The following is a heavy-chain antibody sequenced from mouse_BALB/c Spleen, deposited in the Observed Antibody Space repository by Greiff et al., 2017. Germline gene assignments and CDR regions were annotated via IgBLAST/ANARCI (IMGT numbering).Heavy chain of an antibody. V-gene: IGHV3-6*02. D-gene: IGHD1-1*01. Sequence: DVKLQESGPGLVKPSQSLSLTCSVTGYSITSGYYWNWIRQFPGNKLEWMGYISYDGSNNYNPSLKNRISITRDTSKNQFFLKLNSVTTEDTATYYCARVHYGSSYFDYWGQGTTLTVSS. CDR2: ISYDGSN. J-gene: IGHJ2*01. CDR1: GYSITSGYY. CDR3: ARVHYGSSYFDY.